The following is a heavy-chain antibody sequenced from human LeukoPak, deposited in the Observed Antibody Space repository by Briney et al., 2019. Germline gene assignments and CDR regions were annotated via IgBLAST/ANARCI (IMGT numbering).Heavy chain of an antibody. D-gene: IGHD6-13*01. CDR2: ISGGGDTT. J-gene: IGHJ4*02. V-gene: IGHV3-23*01. CDR3: ARDKTSSSWFPRELDY. CDR1: GFTFSSYG. Sequence: PGGSLRLSCAASGFTFSSYGMSWVRQAPGKGPEWVSIISGGGDTTFYTDSVKGRFTISRDNSKNTLYLQMNSLRAEDTAVYYCARDKTSSSWFPRELDYWGQGTLVTVSS.